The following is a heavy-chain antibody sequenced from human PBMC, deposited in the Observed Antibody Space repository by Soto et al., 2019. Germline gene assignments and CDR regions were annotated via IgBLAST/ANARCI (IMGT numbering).Heavy chain of an antibody. J-gene: IGHJ1*01. CDR2: IYNSGST. Sequence: PSETLSLTCSVSGGYISGGYYSWSWIRQPPGKGLEWIGFIYNSGSTYYNSSLKSRVTISVDRSKNHFFLNLTSVTAADTAVYYCARERYYYCCLDIWGMGTQGTV. D-gene: IGHD3-22*01. V-gene: IGHV4-30-2*01. CDR3: ARERYYYCCLDI. CDR1: GGYISGGYYS.